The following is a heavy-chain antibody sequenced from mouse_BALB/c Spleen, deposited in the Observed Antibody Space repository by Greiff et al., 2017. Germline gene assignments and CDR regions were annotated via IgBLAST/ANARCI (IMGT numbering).Heavy chain of an antibody. Sequence: QVQLQQSGAELVKPGASVKLSCKASGYTFTSYDINWVRQRPEQGLEWIGWIFPGDGSTKYNEKFKGKATLTTDKSSSTAYMQLSRLTSEDSAVYFCARRDYYGSRESSFAYWGQGTLVTVSA. V-gene: IGHV1S56*01. J-gene: IGHJ3*01. CDR2: IFPGDGST. CDR3: ARRDYYGSRESSFAY. CDR1: GYTFTSYD. D-gene: IGHD1-1*01.